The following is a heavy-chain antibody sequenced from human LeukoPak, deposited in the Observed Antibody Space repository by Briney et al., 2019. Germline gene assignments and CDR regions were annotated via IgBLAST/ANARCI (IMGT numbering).Heavy chain of an antibody. Sequence: SQTLSLTCTVSGGSISSGSYFWSWIRQPAGKGLEWIGRIYTSGSTNYNPSLKSRVTISVDTSKNQFSLKLSSVTAADTAVYYYARNDILTGYCFDYWGQGTLVTVSS. CDR2: IYTSGST. CDR1: GGSISSGSYF. J-gene: IGHJ4*02. CDR3: ARNDILTGYCFDY. V-gene: IGHV4-61*02. D-gene: IGHD3-9*01.